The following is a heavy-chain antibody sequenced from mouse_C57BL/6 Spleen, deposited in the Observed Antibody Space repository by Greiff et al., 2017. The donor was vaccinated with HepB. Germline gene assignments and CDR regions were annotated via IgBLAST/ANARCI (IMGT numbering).Heavy chain of an antibody. D-gene: IGHD2-4*01. J-gene: IGHJ1*03. CDR3: ARRGCYDYDWYFDV. CDR2: IFPGSGST. Sequence: QVQLKESGPELVKPGASVKISCKASGYTFTDYYINWVKQRPGQGLEWIGWIFPGSGSTYYNEKFKGKATLTVDKSSSTAYMLLSSLTSEDSAVYFCARRGCYDYDWYFDVWGTGTTVTVSS. V-gene: IGHV1-75*01. CDR1: GYTFTDYY.